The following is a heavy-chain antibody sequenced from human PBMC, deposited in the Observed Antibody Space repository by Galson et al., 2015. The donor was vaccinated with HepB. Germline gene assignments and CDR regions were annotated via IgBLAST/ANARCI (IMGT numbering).Heavy chain of an antibody. Sequence: SLRLSCAASGFNFSTYTMSWVRQAPGKGLEWVSAFSGIGDGTYYADAVTGRFTISRDNSKSTLFLQMNSLRAEDTAVYYCAKDVTSSSVWYFDLWGRGTLVSVSS. CDR3: AKDVTSSSVWYFDL. CDR1: GFNFSTYT. D-gene: IGHD6-6*01. CDR2: FSGIGDGT. V-gene: IGHV3-23*01. J-gene: IGHJ2*01.